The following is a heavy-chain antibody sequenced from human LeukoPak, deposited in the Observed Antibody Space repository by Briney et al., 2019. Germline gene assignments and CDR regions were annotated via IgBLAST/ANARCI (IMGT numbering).Heavy chain of an antibody. D-gene: IGHD2-15*01. CDR1: GYTFTNYY. V-gene: IGHV1-46*01. J-gene: IGHJ1*01. CDR3: ASTLGCSGGSCYSSLYFQH. CDR2: INPSGGST. Sequence: ASVKVSCKASGYTFTNYYMHWVRQAPGQGLEWMGIINPSGGSTSFAQKFQGRVTMTRDKSTSTAYMELSSLRSEDTAVYYCASTLGCSGGSCYSSLYFQHWGQGTLVTVSS.